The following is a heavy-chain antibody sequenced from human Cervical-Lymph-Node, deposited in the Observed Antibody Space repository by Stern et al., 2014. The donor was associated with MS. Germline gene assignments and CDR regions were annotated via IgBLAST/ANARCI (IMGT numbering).Heavy chain of an antibody. Sequence: EVQLVESGGDLVHPGGSLRLSCAGSGFFFDDSSMHVVRQAPGKGLDVASGVHWLWGRITYAEPLMGRIITSRDDAHTSPVIQTNSLTPEDTALYYCVKDENGGNPDYASFDYWGQGTLVTVSS. V-gene: IGHV3-9*01. CDR2: VHWLWGRI. CDR3: VKDENGGNPDYASFDY. J-gene: IGHJ4*02. CDR1: GFFFDDSS. D-gene: IGHD4-23*01.